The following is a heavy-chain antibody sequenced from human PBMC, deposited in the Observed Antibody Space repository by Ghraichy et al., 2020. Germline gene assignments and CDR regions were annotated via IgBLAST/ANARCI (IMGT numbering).Heavy chain of an antibody. CDR3: ARGSPKMTTVTPPDY. J-gene: IGHJ4*02. V-gene: IGHV3-74*01. CDR2: INSDGSST. D-gene: IGHD4-17*01. Sequence: SLRLSCAASGFNFSSYWMHWVRQAPGKGLVWVSRINSDGSSTSYADSVKGRFTISRDNAKNTLYLQMNSLRAEDTAVYYCARGSPKMTTVTPPDYWGQGTLVTVSS. CDR1: GFNFSSYW.